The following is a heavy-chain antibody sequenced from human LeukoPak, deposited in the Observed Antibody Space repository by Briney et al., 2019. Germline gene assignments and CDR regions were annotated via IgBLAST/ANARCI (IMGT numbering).Heavy chain of an antibody. V-gene: IGHV4-34*01. Sequence: PSETLSLTCAVYGGSFSGYYWSWIRQPPGKGLEWIGEINHSGSTNYNPSLKSRVTISVDTSKNQFSLKLSSVTAADTAVYYCARGRDYYDSSALSYWGQGTLVTGSS. CDR1: GGSFSGYY. J-gene: IGHJ4*02. CDR2: INHSGST. D-gene: IGHD3-22*01. CDR3: ARGRDYYDSSALSY.